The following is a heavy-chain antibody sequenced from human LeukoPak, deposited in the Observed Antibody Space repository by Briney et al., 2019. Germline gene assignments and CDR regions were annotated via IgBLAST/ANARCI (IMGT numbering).Heavy chain of an antibody. V-gene: IGHV1-2*02. CDR3: ARVRELQRTRYAFDI. CDR2: INPNSGGT. Sequence: ASVKVSCKASGYTFTGYYMHWVRQAPGQGLEWMGWINPNSGGTNYAQKFQGRVTMTRDTSISTAYMELSRLRSDDTAVYYCARVRELQRTRYAFDIWGQGTTVTVSS. J-gene: IGHJ3*02. D-gene: IGHD1-26*01. CDR1: GYTFTGYY.